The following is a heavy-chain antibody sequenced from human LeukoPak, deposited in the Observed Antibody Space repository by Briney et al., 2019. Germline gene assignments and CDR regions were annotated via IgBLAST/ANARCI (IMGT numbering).Heavy chain of an antibody. CDR1: GFTFSTYS. CDR3: ATVGSTGYFDY. V-gene: IGHV3-21*01. Sequence: GGSLRLSCAASGFTFSTYSMNWVRQAPGKGLEWVSSISTTSRYIYYADSVKGRFTISRDNAKNSLYLQMNSLRAEDTAVYYCATVGSTGYFDYWGLGTLVTVSS. D-gene: IGHD2-2*01. CDR2: ISTTSRYI. J-gene: IGHJ4*02.